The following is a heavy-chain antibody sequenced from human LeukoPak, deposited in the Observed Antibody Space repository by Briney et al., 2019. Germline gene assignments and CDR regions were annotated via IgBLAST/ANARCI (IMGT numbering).Heavy chain of an antibody. CDR1: GGTFSSYA. CDR2: IIPIFGTA. J-gene: IGHJ6*03. D-gene: IGHD6-6*01. Sequence: GASVKLSFKASGGTFSSYAISWVRHAPGQGLEWMGGIIPIFGTANYAQKFQGRVTITTDESTSTAYMEPSSLRSEDTAVYYCARVRYSSSSGKYYYYMDVWGKGTTVTVSS. V-gene: IGHV1-69*05. CDR3: ARVRYSSSSGKYYYYMDV.